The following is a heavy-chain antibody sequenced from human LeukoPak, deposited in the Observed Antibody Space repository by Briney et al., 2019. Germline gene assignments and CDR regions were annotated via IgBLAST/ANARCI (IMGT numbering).Heavy chain of an antibody. CDR1: GGSFSGYY. V-gene: IGHV4-34*01. D-gene: IGHD4-23*01. Sequence: SETLSLTCAVYGGSFSGYYWSWIRQPPGKGLEWIGEINHSGSTNYNPSLKSRVTISVDTSKNQFSLKLSSVTAADTAVYYCARTFRSYGGNSGHAFDIWGQGTMVTVSS. CDR3: ARTFRSYGGNSGHAFDI. CDR2: INHSGST. J-gene: IGHJ3*02.